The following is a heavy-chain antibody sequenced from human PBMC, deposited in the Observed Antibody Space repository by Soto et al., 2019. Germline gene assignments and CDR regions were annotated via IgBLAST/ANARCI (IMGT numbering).Heavy chain of an antibody. CDR1: GGSVSSGSYY. D-gene: IGHD3-3*01. CDR2: IYYSGST. J-gene: IGHJ4*02. CDR3: ARDPRKVGIFGVVMRYFDY. V-gene: IGHV4-61*01. Sequence: KSSETLSLTCTVSGGSVSSGSYYWSWIRQPPGKGLEWIGYIYYSGSTNYNPSLKSRVTISVDTSKNQFSLKLSSVTAADTAVYYCARDPRKVGIFGVVMRYFDYWGQGTLVTVSS.